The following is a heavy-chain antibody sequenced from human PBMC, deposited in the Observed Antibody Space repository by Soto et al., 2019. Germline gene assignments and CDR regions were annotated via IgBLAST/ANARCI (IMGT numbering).Heavy chain of an antibody. Sequence: QVQLQESGPGLVKPSQTLSLTCTVSGGSISSGDYYCSWIRQPPGKGLEWIGYIYYSGSTYYNPSLKSRVTISVDTSKNQFSLKLSSVTAADTAVYYCARVFRGRSIQLWLIDYWGQGTLVTVSS. CDR2: IYYSGST. CDR3: ARVFRGRSIQLWLIDY. J-gene: IGHJ4*02. D-gene: IGHD5-18*01. CDR1: GGSISSGDYY. V-gene: IGHV4-30-4*01.